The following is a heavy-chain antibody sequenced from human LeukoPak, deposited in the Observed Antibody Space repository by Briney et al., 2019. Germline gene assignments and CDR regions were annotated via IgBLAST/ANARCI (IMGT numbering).Heavy chain of an antibody. Sequence: GSLRLSCAASGFTFSSYWMSWVRQAPGKGLEWVANIKQDGSEKYYVDSVKGRFTVSRDNAKNSLYLQMNSLRAEDTAVYYCAREGIGIAAAGAYYYYYYMDVWGKGTTVTVS. V-gene: IGHV3-7*01. CDR2: IKQDGSEK. CDR3: AREGIGIAAAGAYYYYYYMDV. J-gene: IGHJ6*03. D-gene: IGHD6-13*01. CDR1: GFTFSSYW.